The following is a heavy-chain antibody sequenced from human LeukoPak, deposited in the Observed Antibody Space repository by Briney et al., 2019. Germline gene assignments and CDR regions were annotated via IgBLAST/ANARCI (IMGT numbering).Heavy chain of an antibody. CDR1: GGSISSGGYY. CDR2: IYYSGST. Sequence: SETLSLTCTVSGGSISSGGYYWSWIRQHPGKGLEWIGYIYYSGSTYYNPSLKSRVTISVDKSKNQFSLKLSSVTAADTAVYYCASRVTSVRRSIFGVVKSWGQGILVTVSS. V-gene: IGHV4-31*03. CDR3: ASRVTSVRRSIFGVVKS. J-gene: IGHJ5*02. D-gene: IGHD3-3*01.